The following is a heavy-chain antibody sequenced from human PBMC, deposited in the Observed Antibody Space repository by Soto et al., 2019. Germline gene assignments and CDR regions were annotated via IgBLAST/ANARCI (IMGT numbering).Heavy chain of an antibody. V-gene: IGHV1-18*01. CDR2: ISAYNGNT. J-gene: IGHJ6*02. D-gene: IGHD3-22*01. Sequence: GGVGQVPGQGLEWMGWISAYNGNTNYAQKLQGRVTMTTDTSTSTAYMELRSLRSDDTAVYYCARDSYYYDSSGPINGMAVWGQGTTVTVSS. CDR3: ARDSYYYDSSGPINGMAV.